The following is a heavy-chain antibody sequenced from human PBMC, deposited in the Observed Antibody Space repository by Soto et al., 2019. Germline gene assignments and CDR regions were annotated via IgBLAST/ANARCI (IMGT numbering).Heavy chain of an antibody. CDR2: ISALGVST. D-gene: IGHD2-2*01. CDR1: GFTFSSYA. J-gene: IGHJ4*02. CDR3: AKDGTSCSSASCFVAN. V-gene: IGHV3-23*01. Sequence: GGSLRLSCAASGFTFSSYAMSWVRQAPGKGLEWVSFISALGVSTFYADSVKGRFTISRDNSRNTLFLQINSLRAKDTAVYYCAKDGTSCSSASCFVANWGQGTRVTVSS.